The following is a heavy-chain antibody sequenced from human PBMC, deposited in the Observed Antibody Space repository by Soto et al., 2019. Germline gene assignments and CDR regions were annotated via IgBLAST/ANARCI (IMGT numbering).Heavy chain of an antibody. J-gene: IGHJ4*02. Sequence: GGSLRLSCAASGFTFSSYSMNWVRQAPGKGLEWVSSISSSSSYIYYADSVKGRFTISRDNAKNSLYLQMNSLRAEDTAVYYCAKDYESVGATFPRSYYFDYWGQGTLVTVSS. CDR2: ISSSSSYI. V-gene: IGHV3-21*04. D-gene: IGHD1-26*01. CDR3: AKDYESVGATFPRSYYFDY. CDR1: GFTFSSYS.